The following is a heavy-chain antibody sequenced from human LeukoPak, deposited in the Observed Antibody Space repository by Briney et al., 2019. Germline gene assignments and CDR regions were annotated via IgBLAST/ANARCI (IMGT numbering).Heavy chain of an antibody. CDR3: AKEGWLDYYYYYMDV. J-gene: IGHJ6*03. CDR1: GFTFSSYW. V-gene: IGHV3-7*03. CDR2: IKQDGSEK. Sequence: PGGSLRLSCAASGFTFSSYWMSWVRQAPGKGLEWVANIKQDGSEKYYVDSVKGRFTISRDNAKNSLYLQMNSLRAEDTALYYCAKEGWLDYYYYYMDVWGKGTTVTVSS. D-gene: IGHD6-19*01.